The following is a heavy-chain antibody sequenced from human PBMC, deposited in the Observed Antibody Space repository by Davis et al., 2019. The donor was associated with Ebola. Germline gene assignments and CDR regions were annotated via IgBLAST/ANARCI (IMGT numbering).Heavy chain of an antibody. D-gene: IGHD1-1*01. Sequence: PSETLSLTCTVSGGSISSGDYYWSWIRQPPGKGLEWIGYIYYSGSTYYNPSLKSRVTISVDTSKNQFSLKLSSVTAADTAVYFCARVGYKGYGNYYYGVDVWGQGNTVSVSS. CDR1: GGSISSGDYY. CDR3: ARVGYKGYGNYYYGVDV. CDR2: IYYSGST. V-gene: IGHV4-30-4*01. J-gene: IGHJ6*02.